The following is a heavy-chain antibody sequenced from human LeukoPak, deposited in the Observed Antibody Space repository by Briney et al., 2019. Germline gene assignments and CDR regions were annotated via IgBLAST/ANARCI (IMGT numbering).Heavy chain of an antibody. CDR2: INPYSGST. V-gene: IGHV1-46*01. J-gene: IGHJ4*02. CDR3: ARMSNSAGILDY. D-gene: IGHD2/OR15-2a*01. CDR1: GYTFTSDY. Sequence: GASVKVSCKASGYTFTSDYMHWVRQAPGHGLEWMGFINPYSGSTSYAQKFQGRVTMTRDTSTRTVYMELSSLRSEDTAMHFCARMSNSAGILDYWRQGTLVTVSA.